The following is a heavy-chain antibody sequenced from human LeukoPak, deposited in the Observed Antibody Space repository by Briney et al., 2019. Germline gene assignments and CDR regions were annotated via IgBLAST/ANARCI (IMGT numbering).Heavy chain of an antibody. Sequence: ASVKVSCKASGGTFSSYAISWVRQAPGQGLEWMGGIIPIFGTANYAQKFQGRVTITADESTSTAYMELSSLRSEDTAVYYCARDYYDSSGARFDPWGQGTLVTVSS. CDR1: GGTFSSYA. D-gene: IGHD3-22*01. J-gene: IGHJ5*02. CDR2: IIPIFGTA. CDR3: ARDYYDSSGARFDP. V-gene: IGHV1-69*13.